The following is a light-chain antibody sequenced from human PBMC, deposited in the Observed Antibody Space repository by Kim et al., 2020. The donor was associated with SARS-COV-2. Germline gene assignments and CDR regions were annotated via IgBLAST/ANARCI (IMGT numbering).Light chain of an antibody. CDR3: QQYYSYPIT. CDR2: AAS. CDR1: QGISSY. V-gene: IGKV1-8*01. Sequence: ASTGDSVTITCRASQGISSYLAWYQQKPGKAPKLLIYAASTLQSGVPSRFSGSGSGTDFTLTISCLQSEDFATYYCQQYYSYPITFGQGKRLEIK. J-gene: IGKJ5*01.